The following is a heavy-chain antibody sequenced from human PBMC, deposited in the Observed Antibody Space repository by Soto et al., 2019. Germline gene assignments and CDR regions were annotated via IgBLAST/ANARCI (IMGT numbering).Heavy chain of an antibody. V-gene: IGHV3-74*01. J-gene: IGHJ4*02. CDR3: ARGVSGYYGFDY. CDR1: GFTFSNYW. D-gene: IGHD5-12*01. Sequence: EVQLVESGGGPAQFGGSLRLSCAASGFTFSNYWMHWVRQVPGKGLVWVSCIKGDETGTGYADSVKGRFTIFRDNVKNTLYLQMNSLRAEDTAVYYCARGVSGYYGFDYWGQGTLVTVSS. CDR2: IKGDETGT.